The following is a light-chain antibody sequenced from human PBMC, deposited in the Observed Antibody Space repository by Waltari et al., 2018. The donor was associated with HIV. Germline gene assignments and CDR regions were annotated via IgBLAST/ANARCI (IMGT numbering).Light chain of an antibody. CDR2: DDS. V-gene: IGLV3-21*02. J-gene: IGLJ2*01. Sequence: SYMLTQAPSVSVAPGQTARITCGGHNVGSKTVHWYQQKTGQAPVLVVYDDSDRPSGIPERFSGSNSGNTATLTISRVEAGDEADYYCQVWDRSSDHVLFGGGTKLTVL. CDR3: QVWDRSSDHVL. CDR1: NVGSKT.